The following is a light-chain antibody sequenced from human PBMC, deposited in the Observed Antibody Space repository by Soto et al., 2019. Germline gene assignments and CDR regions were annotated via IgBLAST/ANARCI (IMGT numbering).Light chain of an antibody. J-gene: IGKJ1*01. CDR3: QQYNSYSLT. CDR1: QSISSW. CDR2: KAS. Sequence: DIQMTQSPSTLSASVGDRVTITCRASQSISSWLAWYQQKPRKAPRLLIYKASSLESGVPSRFSGSGSGTEFTLTISSLQPDDFATYSCQQYNSYSLTFGQGTKVEIK. V-gene: IGKV1-5*03.